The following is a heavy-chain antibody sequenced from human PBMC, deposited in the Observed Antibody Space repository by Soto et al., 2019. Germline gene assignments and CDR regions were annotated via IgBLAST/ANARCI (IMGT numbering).Heavy chain of an antibody. J-gene: IGHJ4*02. CDR3: ARGQVVAAQH. V-gene: IGHV4-30-2*01. CDR1: GGSISSGGYS. D-gene: IGHD2-15*01. Sequence: QLQLQESGSGLFQPSQTLPLSCAVSGGSISSGGYSWSWIRQPPGKGLEWIGYIYHSGSTYYNPSLKSRVTISVDRSKNQFSLKLSSVSAADTAVYYCARGQVVAAQHWGQGTLVTVSS. CDR2: IYHSGST.